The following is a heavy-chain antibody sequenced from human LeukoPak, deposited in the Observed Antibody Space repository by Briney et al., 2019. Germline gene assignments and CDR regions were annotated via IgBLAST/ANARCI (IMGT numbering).Heavy chain of an antibody. D-gene: IGHD5-18*01. J-gene: IGHJ4*02. V-gene: IGHV3-21*01. Sequence: GGSLRLSCAASGFTFSSYSMNWVRQAPGKGLEWVSSICSSSSYIYYADSVKGRFTISRDNAKNSLYLQMNSLRAEDTAVYYCARAGPRGYSYGKYYFDYWGQGTLVAVSS. CDR3: ARAGPRGYSYGKYYFDY. CDR2: ICSSSSYI. CDR1: GFTFSSYS.